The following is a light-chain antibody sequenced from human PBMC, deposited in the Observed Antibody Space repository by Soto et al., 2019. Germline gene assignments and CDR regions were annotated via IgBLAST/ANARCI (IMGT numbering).Light chain of an antibody. J-gene: IGKJ1*01. Sequence: DIQMTQFPSTLSASVGDRVTITCRASQSISSWLAWYQQKPGRAPTLLIYKASSLQRGVPSRFSGSGSETEFTLTISSLQAEDFATYYCHQYFANSRTFGQGTKVDIK. CDR1: QSISSW. CDR3: HQYFANSRT. V-gene: IGKV1-5*03. CDR2: KAS.